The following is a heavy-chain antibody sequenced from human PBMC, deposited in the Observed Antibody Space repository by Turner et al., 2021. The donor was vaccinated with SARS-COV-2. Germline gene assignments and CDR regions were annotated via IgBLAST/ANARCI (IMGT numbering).Heavy chain of an antibody. CDR3: ATGGYSYHH. J-gene: IGHJ4*02. D-gene: IGHD5-18*01. CDR2: IKQDESEK. Sequence: EVQVVESGGGLVQPGGSVRLSCAVSGLTFSSYWMSWVHQAPGKGLEWVANIKQDESEKNYVDSVKGRFTISRDNAKNSLYLQMNSLRAEDTAVYYCATGGYSYHHWGQGTLVTVSS. CDR1: GLTFSSYW. V-gene: IGHV3-7*03.